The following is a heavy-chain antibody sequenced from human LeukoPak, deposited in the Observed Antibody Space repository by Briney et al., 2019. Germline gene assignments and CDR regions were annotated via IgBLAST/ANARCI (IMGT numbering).Heavy chain of an antibody. CDR1: GFTFSSYS. CDR2: LYHGGST. V-gene: IGHV3-66*01. J-gene: IGHJ4*02. D-gene: IGHD3-10*01. Sequence: GGSLRLSCAASGFTFSSYSMNWVRQAPGKGLEWVSILYHGGSTYYADSVKGRFSISRDTSKNTLYLRMNSLRVEDTAVYYCATRRFGELTYWGQGTLVTVSS. CDR3: ATRRFGELTY.